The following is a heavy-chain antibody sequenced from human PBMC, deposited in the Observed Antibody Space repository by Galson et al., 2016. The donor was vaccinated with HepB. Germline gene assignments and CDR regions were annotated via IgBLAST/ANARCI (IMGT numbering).Heavy chain of an antibody. V-gene: IGHV1-69*13. CDR3: AGGSRGQHYGMDV. CDR2: MIPMFGTA. J-gene: IGHJ6*02. Sequence: SVKVSCKASGGTLSSYAISWVRLAPGQGLEWMGGMIPMFGTANYAQTFQGRVTITADELLSTAYMELSSLRSEDTAVYYCAGGSRGQHYGMDVWGQGTTVTVSS. CDR1: GGTLSSYA. D-gene: IGHD2-2*01.